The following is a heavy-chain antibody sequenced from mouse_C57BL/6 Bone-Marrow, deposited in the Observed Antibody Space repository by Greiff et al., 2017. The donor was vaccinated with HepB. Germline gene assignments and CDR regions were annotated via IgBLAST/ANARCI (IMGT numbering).Heavy chain of an antibody. CDR1: GFTFSDYY. D-gene: IGHD1-1*01. CDR3: AREITTVGGPHWYFDV. Sequence: EVKVEESEGGLVQPGSSMKLSCTASGFTFSDYYMAWVRQVPEKGLEWVANINYDGSSTYYLDSLKSRFIISRDNAKNILYLQMSSLKSEDTATYYCAREITTVGGPHWYFDVWGTGTTVTVSS. V-gene: IGHV5-16*01. J-gene: IGHJ1*03. CDR2: INYDGSST.